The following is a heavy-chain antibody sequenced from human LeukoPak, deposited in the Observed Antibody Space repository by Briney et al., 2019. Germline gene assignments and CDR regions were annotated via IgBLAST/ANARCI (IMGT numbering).Heavy chain of an antibody. J-gene: IGHJ3*02. D-gene: IGHD3-16*02. V-gene: IGHV3-30*04. CDR1: GFTFSSYA. Sequence: GGSLRLSCAASGFTFSSYAMHWVRQAPGKGLEWVAVISYDGSNKYYADSVKGRFTISRDNSKNTLYLQMNSLRAEDTAVYYCARVGRVIDRLGYAFDIWGQGTMVTVSS. CDR2: ISYDGSNK. CDR3: ARVGRVIDRLGYAFDI.